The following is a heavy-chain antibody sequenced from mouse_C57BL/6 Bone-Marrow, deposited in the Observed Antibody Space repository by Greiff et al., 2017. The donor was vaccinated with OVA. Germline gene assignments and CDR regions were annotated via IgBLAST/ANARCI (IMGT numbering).Heavy chain of an antibody. CDR2: ISGGGGNT. J-gene: IGHJ1*03. CDR3: ARFNCYGCWYFDV. V-gene: IGHV5-9*01. Sequence: EVHLVESGGGLVKPGGSLTLSCAASGFTFSSYTMSWGRQTPEKRLEWVATISGGGGNTYYPDTVKGRFTISRDTAKNTLYLQMSSLRSEDTALYYCARFNCYGCWYFDVWGTGTTVTVSS. CDR1: GFTFSSYT. D-gene: IGHD1-2*01.